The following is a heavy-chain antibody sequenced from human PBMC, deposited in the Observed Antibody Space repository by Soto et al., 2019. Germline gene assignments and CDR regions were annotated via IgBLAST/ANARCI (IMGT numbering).Heavy chain of an antibody. V-gene: IGHV4-39*01. D-gene: IGHD4-17*01. Sequence: QLQLQESGPGLVKPSETLSLTCTVTGGSISRSHNFWGWIRQPPGKGLELIGSIFYSGTTNNNPSLNSRITLYVHTSKNQCSLKLNSVTADDTAVYYCARYYGDYKNYFDYWGQGTLVTVSS. J-gene: IGHJ4*02. CDR2: IFYSGTT. CDR3: ARYYGDYKNYFDY. CDR1: GGSISRSHNF.